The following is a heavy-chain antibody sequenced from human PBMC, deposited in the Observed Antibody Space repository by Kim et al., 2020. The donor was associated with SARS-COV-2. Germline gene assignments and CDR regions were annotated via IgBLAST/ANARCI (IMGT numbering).Heavy chain of an antibody. CDR2: IITNTGNP. D-gene: IGHD6-13*01. Sequence: ASVKVPCKASGYTFTSYAMNWVRQAPGQGLEWMGWIITNTGNPTYAQGFTGRFVFSLDTSVSTAYLQISSLKAEDTAVYYCARLSQEQQLVEDYRGQGTLVTVSS. V-gene: IGHV7-4-1*02. J-gene: IGHJ4*02. CDR3: ARLSQEQQLVEDY. CDR1: GYTFTSYA.